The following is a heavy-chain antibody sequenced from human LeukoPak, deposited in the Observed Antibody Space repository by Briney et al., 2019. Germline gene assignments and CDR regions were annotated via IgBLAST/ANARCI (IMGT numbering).Heavy chain of an antibody. CDR2: IRSKAYGGTT. CDR3: TRTPDYGDYRGVDY. D-gene: IGHD4-17*01. Sequence: PGGSLRLSCTASGFTFGDYAMSWFRQAPGKGLEWVGFIRSKAYGGTTEYAASVKGRFTISRDDSKSIAYLQMNSLKTEDTAVYYCTRTPDYGDYRGVDYWGQGTLVTVSS. J-gene: IGHJ4*02. V-gene: IGHV3-49*03. CDR1: GFTFGDYA.